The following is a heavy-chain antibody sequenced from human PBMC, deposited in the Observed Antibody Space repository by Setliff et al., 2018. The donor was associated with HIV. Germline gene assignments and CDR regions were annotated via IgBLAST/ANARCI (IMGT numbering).Heavy chain of an antibody. CDR3: ARVETTVTSRLDY. V-gene: IGHV4-39*07. D-gene: IGHD4-17*01. Sequence: PSETLSLTCTVSGGSISSSSYYWGWVRQPPGKGLAWIGSIYQSGTTYYNPALKSRVTISVDTSKNQFSLRLTSVTAADTAVYFCARVETTVTSRLDYWGQGTLVTVS. CDR2: IYQSGTT. CDR1: GGSISSSSYY. J-gene: IGHJ4*02.